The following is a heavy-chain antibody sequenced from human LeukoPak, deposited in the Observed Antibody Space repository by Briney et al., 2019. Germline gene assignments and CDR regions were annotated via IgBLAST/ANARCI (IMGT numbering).Heavy chain of an antibody. V-gene: IGHV3-53*01. CDR1: GFTVITND. D-gene: IGHD1-14*01. J-gene: IGHJ4*02. Sequence: GGSLRLSRAASGFTVITNDMTWVRQAPGKGLEWVSVLYSDGNTKYADSVQGRFTISRDNSKNTLYLEMNSLSPDDTAVYYCARGVEPLAANTLAYWGQGTLVTVSS. CDR2: LYSDGNT. CDR3: ARGVEPLAANTLAY.